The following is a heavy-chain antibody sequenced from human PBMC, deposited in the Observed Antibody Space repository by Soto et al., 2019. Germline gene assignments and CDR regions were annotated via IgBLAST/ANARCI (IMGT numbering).Heavy chain of an antibody. D-gene: IGHD1-1*01. CDR3: ARGRYGDY. J-gene: IGHJ4*02. V-gene: IGHV1-18*01. CDR1: GYAFTTYG. Sequence: QVHLVQSGAEVKKPGASVKVSCTGSGYAFTTYGITWVRQAPGQGLEWMGWISAHNGTTNYAQKLQGRVTVTRDTSTSTAYMELRSLRSDDTAVYYCARGRYGDYWGQGALVTVSS. CDR2: ISAHNGTT.